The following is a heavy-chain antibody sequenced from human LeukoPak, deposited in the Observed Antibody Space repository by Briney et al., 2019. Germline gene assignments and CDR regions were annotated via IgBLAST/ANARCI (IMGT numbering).Heavy chain of an antibody. CDR1: GFTFSSYA. CDR3: AKPTGYSSGWYNY. D-gene: IGHD6-19*01. V-gene: IGHV3-23*01. J-gene: IGHJ4*02. CDR2: TSGSGGST. Sequence: GGSLRLSCAASGFTFSSYAMSWVRQAPGKGLEWVSATSGSGGSTYYADSVKGRFTISRDNSKNTLYLQMNSLRAEDTAVYYCAKPTGYSSGWYNYWGQGTLVTVSS.